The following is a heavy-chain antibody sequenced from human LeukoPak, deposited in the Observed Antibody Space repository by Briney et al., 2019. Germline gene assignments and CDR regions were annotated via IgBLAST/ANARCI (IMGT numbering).Heavy chain of an antibody. CDR3: VRHSGYDYGLLDY. V-gene: IGHV3-72*01. Sequence: GGSLRLSCAASGFTFSSYVMSWVRQAPGKGLEWVGRTRNKANSYTTEYAASVKGRFTISRDDSKNSLYLQMNSLKTEDTAVYYCVRHSGYDYGLLDYWGQGTLVTVSS. CDR1: GFTFSSYV. CDR2: TRNKANSYTT. D-gene: IGHD5-12*01. J-gene: IGHJ4*02.